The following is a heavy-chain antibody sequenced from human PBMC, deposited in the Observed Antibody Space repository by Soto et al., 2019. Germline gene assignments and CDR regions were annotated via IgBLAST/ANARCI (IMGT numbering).Heavy chain of an antibody. CDR1: GFTFSSYW. J-gene: IGHJ5*02. Sequence: LRLSCAASGFTFSSYWMSWVRQAPGKGLEWVANIKQDGSEKYYVDSVKGRFTISRDNAKDSLYLQMNSLRAEDTAVYYCARESANWGSGWFDPWGQGTLVTVSS. D-gene: IGHD7-27*01. V-gene: IGHV3-7*01. CDR3: ARESANWGSGWFDP. CDR2: IKQDGSEK.